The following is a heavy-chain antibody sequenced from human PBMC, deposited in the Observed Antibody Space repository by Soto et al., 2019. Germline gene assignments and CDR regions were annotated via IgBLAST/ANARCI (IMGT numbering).Heavy chain of an antibody. CDR1: GYTFTSYA. V-gene: IGHV1-3*01. J-gene: IGHJ6*02. CDR3: AREGVAPYYYFGMDV. Sequence: ASVKVSCQASGYTFTSYAMHWVRQAPGQRLEWMGWINAGNGDTNYAQKFQGRVTMTTDTSTSTVHMEVRSLRSDDTAVYYCAREGVAPYYYFGMDVWGQATPFTVSS. CDR2: INAGNGDT. D-gene: IGHD5-12*01.